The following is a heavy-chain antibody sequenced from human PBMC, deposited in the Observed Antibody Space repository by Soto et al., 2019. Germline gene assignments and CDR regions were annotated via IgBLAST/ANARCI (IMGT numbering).Heavy chain of an antibody. CDR3: ARRVLGVVIGRYWFDP. CDR1: GGSISSSSYY. CDR2: IYYSGST. V-gene: IGHV4-39*01. J-gene: IGHJ5*02. Sequence: SETLSLTCTVSGGSISSSSYYWGWIRQPPGKGLEWIGSIYYSGSTYYNPSLKSRVTISVDTSKNQFSLRLSSVTAADTAVYYCARRVLGVVIGRYWFDPWGQGTLVTVSS. D-gene: IGHD3-3*01.